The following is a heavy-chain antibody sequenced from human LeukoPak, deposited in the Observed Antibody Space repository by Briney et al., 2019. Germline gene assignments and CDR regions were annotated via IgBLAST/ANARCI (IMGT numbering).Heavy chain of an antibody. CDR2: IYYSGST. CDR3: ARVWLLDAFDI. J-gene: IGHJ3*02. V-gene: IGHV4-39*07. Sequence: SETLSLTCTVSGGSISSSSYYWGWIRQPPGKGLEWIGSIYYSGSTYYNPSLKSRVTISVDTSKNQFSLKLSSVTAADTAVYYCARVWLLDAFDIWGQGTMVTVSS. CDR1: GGSISSSSYY. D-gene: IGHD5-12*01.